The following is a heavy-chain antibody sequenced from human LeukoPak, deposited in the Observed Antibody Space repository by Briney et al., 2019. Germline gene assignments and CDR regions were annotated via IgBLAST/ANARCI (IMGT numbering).Heavy chain of an antibody. CDR1: GGSFSGYY. D-gene: IGHD6-13*01. CDR3: ARGGPVYSSSWYWFDP. J-gene: IGHJ5*02. Sequence: PSETLSLTCAVYGGSFSGYYWSWIRQPPGKGLEWIGEINHSGSTNYNPSLKSRVTISVDTSKNQFSPKLSSVTAADTAVYYCARGGPVYSSSWYWFDPWGQGTLVTVSS. V-gene: IGHV4-34*01. CDR2: INHSGST.